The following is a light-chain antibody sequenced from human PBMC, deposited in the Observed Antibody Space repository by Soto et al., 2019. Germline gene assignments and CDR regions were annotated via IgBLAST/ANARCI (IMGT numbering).Light chain of an antibody. CDR3: QQYDTLPPT. CDR2: DAS. J-gene: IGKJ2*01. Sequence: DIQMTQSPSSLSAPVGDRVTITCQASQDVNNFLNWYQQKPGKAPKLLIYDASNLEAGVPSRFSGRGSGTDFTFTISSLQPDDIATYYCQQYDTLPPTFGQGTKLEIK. CDR1: QDVNNF. V-gene: IGKV1-33*01.